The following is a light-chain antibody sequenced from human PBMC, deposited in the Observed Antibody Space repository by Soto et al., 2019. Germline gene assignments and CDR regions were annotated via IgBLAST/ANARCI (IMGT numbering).Light chain of an antibody. CDR1: QSVSSN. V-gene: IGKV3-15*01. CDR3: QQYNNWPPSII. CDR2: GAS. J-gene: IGKJ5*01. Sequence: EIVITHSPATLAVSPGERATLSCRASQSVSSNLAWYQQKPGQAPRLLIFGASTRATDTPVRFRGSGSGTEFTLTISSLQSEDFAVYYCQQYNNWPPSIIFGQGTRLEI.